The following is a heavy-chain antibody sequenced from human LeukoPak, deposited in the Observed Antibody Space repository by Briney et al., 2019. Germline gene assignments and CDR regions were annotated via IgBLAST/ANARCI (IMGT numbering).Heavy chain of an antibody. D-gene: IGHD3-10*01. CDR2: INPNSGGT. J-gene: IGHJ4*02. CDR1: GYTFTCYY. V-gene: IGHV1-2*02. CDR3: ARDYYGSGSYD. Sequence: ASVKVSCKASGYTFTCYYMHWVRQAPGQGLEWMGWINPNSGGTNYAQKFQGRVTMTRDTAISTAYMEVSRLRSDDTAVYYCARDYYGSGSYDWGQGTLVTVSS.